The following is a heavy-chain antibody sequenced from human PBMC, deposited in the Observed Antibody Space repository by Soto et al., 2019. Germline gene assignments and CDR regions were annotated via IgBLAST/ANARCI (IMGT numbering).Heavy chain of an antibody. V-gene: IGHV1-8*01. J-gene: IGHJ3*01. Sequence: ASVKVSRKASGYTFTREDVNWVRQATGQGLEWMGWMSPNSGNTGFAQRFQGRVSMTRNTSINTAYMDLSNLRSEDTAVYYCATARWLGSALAFDVWGQGTKVTVSS. CDR1: GYTFTRED. CDR3: ATARWLGSALAFDV. D-gene: IGHD3-9*01. CDR2: MSPNSGNT.